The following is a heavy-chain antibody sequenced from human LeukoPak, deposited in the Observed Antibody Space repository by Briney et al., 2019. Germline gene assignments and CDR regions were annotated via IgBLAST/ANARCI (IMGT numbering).Heavy chain of an antibody. CDR2: ISGRSHYT. J-gene: IGHJ4*02. CDR1: GFTFSDHY. V-gene: IGHV3-11*06. Sequence: PGGSLRLSCAVSGFTFSDHYMSWIRQAPGKGLEWVSYISGRSHYTNTADSVKGRFTISRDNAKNLLYLQMNSLRTEDTAVYYCARVTLYGESALDYWGQGTLVTVSS. D-gene: IGHD4-17*01. CDR3: ARVTLYGESALDY.